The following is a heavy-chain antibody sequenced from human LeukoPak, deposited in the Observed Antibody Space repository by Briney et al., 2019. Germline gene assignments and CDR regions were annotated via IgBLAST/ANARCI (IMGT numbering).Heavy chain of an antibody. V-gene: IGHV1-18*01. D-gene: IGHD3-10*01. Sequence: ASVKVSCRASGYTFTSYGISWVRQAPGQGLEWMGWISAYNGNTNYAQKLQGRVTMTTDTSTSTAYMELRSLRSDDTAVYYCARARFRKFDFDYWGQGTLVTVSS. CDR1: GYTFTSYG. CDR2: ISAYNGNT. CDR3: ARARFRKFDFDY. J-gene: IGHJ4*02.